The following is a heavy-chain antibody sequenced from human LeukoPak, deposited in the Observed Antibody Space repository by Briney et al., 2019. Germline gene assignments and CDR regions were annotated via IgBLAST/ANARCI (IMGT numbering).Heavy chain of an antibody. J-gene: IGHJ4*02. Sequence: PGGSLRLSCAASGFTFSSYAMHWVRQAPGKGLEWVAVISYDGSNKYYADSVKGRFTISRDNSKNTLYLQMNSLRAEDTAVYYCARSMTTTCPDYWGQGTLVTVSS. V-gene: IGHV3-30-3*01. CDR2: ISYDGSNK. CDR3: ARSMTTTCPDY. CDR1: GFTFSSYA. D-gene: IGHD4-11*01.